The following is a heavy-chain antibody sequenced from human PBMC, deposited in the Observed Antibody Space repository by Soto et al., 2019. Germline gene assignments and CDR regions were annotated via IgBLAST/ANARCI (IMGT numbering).Heavy chain of an antibody. D-gene: IGHD1-1*01. V-gene: IGHV3-23*01. Sequence: GGSLRLSCAASGFTFSSYAVSWVRQAPGKWLEWVSAISASGASTYYADSVKGRFTISRDNSENTLYLQMNSLRAEDTAVYYCASHITAGQLGCVCYWGEGXLVTVHS. J-gene: IGHJ4*02. CDR2: ISASGAST. CDR3: ASHITAGQLGCVCY. CDR1: GFTFSSYA.